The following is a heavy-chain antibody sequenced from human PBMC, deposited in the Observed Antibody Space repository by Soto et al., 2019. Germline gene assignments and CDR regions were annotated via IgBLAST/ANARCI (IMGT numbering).Heavy chain of an antibody. J-gene: IGHJ5*02. CDR1: GGSISSGDFC. D-gene: IGHD1-26*01. CDR2: IHYSGST. CDR3: ARAGWVRTNGVDP. V-gene: IGHV4-30-4*01. Sequence: QVQLQESGPGLVKPSQTLSLTCTVSGGSISSGDFCWSWIRQPPGKGLEWIGNIHYSGSTYYNPSLPSRVTISVGTSKNRFSLKLSPVTAAATAVDYCARAGWVRTNGVDPWGQGTLSTVSS.